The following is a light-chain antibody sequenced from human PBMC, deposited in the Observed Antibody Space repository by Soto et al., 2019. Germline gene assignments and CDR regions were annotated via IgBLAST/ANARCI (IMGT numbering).Light chain of an antibody. Sequence: EIVLTQSPGTLSLSPGESATLSCRASQSVSGYLAWYQQKPGQSPRLLIYGASNRATGIPTRFSGTGSGTAFTLPISRLEPADFGVYYCQQYGNSPLFTFGPGTKVDRK. CDR2: GAS. J-gene: IGKJ3*01. CDR3: QQYGNSPLFT. V-gene: IGKV3-20*01. CDR1: QSVSGY.